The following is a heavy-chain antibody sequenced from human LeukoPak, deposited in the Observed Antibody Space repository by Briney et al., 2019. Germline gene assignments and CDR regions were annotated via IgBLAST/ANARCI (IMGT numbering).Heavy chain of an antibody. D-gene: IGHD3-3*01. CDR3: ARDNRRSGYYVNWFHP. J-gene: IGHJ5*02. CDR2: ISGDGGSS. V-gene: IGHV3-43*02. CDR1: GFTFDDYA. Sequence: GGSLRLSCAASGFTFDDYAMHWVRQAPGKGLGWVSLISGDGGSSHYADSVKGRFTISRDNSKNSLLLQMNSLRTEDTAFYYCARDNRRSGYYVNWFHPWGQGTLVTVSS.